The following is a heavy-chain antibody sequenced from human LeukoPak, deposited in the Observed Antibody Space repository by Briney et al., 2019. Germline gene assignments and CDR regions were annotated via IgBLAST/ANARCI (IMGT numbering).Heavy chain of an antibody. J-gene: IGHJ4*02. CDR3: AKGPQVGSGYHPDF. Sequence: PGGSLRLSCAASGFTFSGAAMTWVRQAPGKGLEWVSTITGSDDTTYYADSVKGRFTISRDYSKNTLRLQMSSLTVEDTAIYYCAKGPQVGSGYHPDFWGQGTLVTVSS. CDR1: GFTFSGAA. D-gene: IGHD3-22*01. CDR2: ITGSDDTT. V-gene: IGHV3-23*01.